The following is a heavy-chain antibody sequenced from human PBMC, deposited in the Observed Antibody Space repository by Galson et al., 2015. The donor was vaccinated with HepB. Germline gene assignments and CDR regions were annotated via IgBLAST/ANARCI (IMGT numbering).Heavy chain of an antibody. V-gene: IGHV3-66*01. D-gene: IGHD3-3*01. Sequence: SLRLSCAASGFTVSSNYMNWVRQAPGKGLEWVSVIYSGGSTYYADSVKGRFTISRDNSKNTLYLQMNSLRAEDTAVYYCARSLDWSGYFDYWGQGTLVTVSS. CDR1: GFTVSSNY. CDR3: ARSLDWSGYFDY. J-gene: IGHJ4*02. CDR2: IYSGGST.